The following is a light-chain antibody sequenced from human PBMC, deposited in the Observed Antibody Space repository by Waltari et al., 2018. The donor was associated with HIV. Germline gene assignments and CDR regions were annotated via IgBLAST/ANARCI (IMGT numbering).Light chain of an antibody. CDR2: GAS. Sequence: IVLTQSPGTLSLSPGERATLPCRASQNIDANYLVWYQQKPGQAPRLLMSGASTRPTGIPDRFSGSGSGTDFTLTINRLEPEDFAVYYCQQYGASAWTFGHGTQVEIK. CDR1: QNIDANY. V-gene: IGKV3-20*01. CDR3: QQYGASAWT. J-gene: IGKJ1*01.